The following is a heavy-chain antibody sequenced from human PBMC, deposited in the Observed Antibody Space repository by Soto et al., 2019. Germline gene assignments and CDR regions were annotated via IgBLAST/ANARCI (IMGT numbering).Heavy chain of an antibody. CDR2: ISGGGSST. Sequence: GGSLRLSCSACGFTASVLSVNLFAMNWVRQAPGKGLEWVSSISGGGSSTYYADSVKGRFTVSRDNSKNTLYLEMNSLGDDDTAVYYCAKGQDIPIFDHFDPWGPGTLVTVSS. J-gene: IGHJ5*02. D-gene: IGHD3-3*01. CDR1: GFTASVLSVNLFA. CDR3: AKGQDIPIFDHFDP. V-gene: IGHV3-23*01.